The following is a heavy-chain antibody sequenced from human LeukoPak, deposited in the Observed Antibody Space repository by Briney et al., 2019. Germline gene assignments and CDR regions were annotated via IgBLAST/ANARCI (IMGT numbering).Heavy chain of an antibody. CDR3: ARYYDFWSGSSPLYYYYYGMDV. V-gene: IGHV1-8*01. J-gene: IGHJ6*02. CDR1: GYTFTSYD. Sequence: ASVKVSCKASGYTFTSYDINWVRQATGQGLEWMGWMNPNSGNTGYAQKFQGRVTMTRNTSISTAYMELSSLRSEDTAVYYCARYYDFWSGSSPLYYYYYGMDVWGQGTTVTVSS. CDR2: MNPNSGNT. D-gene: IGHD3-3*01.